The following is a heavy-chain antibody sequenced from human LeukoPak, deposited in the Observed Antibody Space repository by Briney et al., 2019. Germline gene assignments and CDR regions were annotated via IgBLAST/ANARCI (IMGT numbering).Heavy chain of an antibody. Sequence: SETLSLTCAVYGGSFSGYYWSWIRQPPGKGLEWIGEINHSGSTNYNPSLKSRVTISVDTSKNQFSLKLSSVTAADTAVYYCARGLDVDTAMVLRLYYFDYWGQGTLVTVSS. CDR1: GGSFSGYY. CDR2: INHSGST. V-gene: IGHV4-34*01. D-gene: IGHD5-18*01. CDR3: ARGLDVDTAMVLRLYYFDY. J-gene: IGHJ4*02.